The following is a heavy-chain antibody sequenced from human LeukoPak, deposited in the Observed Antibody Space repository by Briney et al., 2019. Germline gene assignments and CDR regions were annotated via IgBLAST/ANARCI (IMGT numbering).Heavy chain of an antibody. CDR2: IYAGDSDT. Sequence: GESLKISCKAFGYFFSNYWIGWVRQMPGKGLEWMGIIYAGDSDTRYSPSFQGQVTISVDKSITTAYLQWNSLKASDSAIYYCARQDGNSKYYFDYWGQGTLVTVSS. CDR1: GYFFSNYW. V-gene: IGHV5-51*01. CDR3: ARQDGNSKYYFDY. D-gene: IGHD1-1*01. J-gene: IGHJ4*02.